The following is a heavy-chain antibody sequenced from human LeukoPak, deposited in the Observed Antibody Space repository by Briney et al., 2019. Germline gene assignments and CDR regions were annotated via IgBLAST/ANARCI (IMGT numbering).Heavy chain of an antibody. Sequence: GGSLRLSCAASGFTVSDSSMNWFRQAPGKGLEWISLLYSGGRTFYTDPVKGRFTISSHDSQNTLYLQMNSLRAEDTAVYYCARGADIPNLWGRGTLVTVSS. J-gene: IGHJ2*01. CDR3: ARGADIPNL. CDR2: LYSGGRT. V-gene: IGHV3-53*01. D-gene: IGHD5-12*01. CDR1: GFTVSDSS.